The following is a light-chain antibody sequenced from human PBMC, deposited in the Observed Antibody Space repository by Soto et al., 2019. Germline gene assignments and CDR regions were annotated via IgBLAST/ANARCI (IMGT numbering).Light chain of an antibody. Sequence: AIQMTQSPSSLSASVGDRVTITCRASQGISHDLAWYQQRPGKAPKLLIYVASTLQSGVPSRFSGGRSGPDFTLTISSLQPEDFATYYCLQDYTYPLTFGGGTRVEMK. V-gene: IGKV1-6*01. J-gene: IGKJ4*01. CDR3: LQDYTYPLT. CDR2: VAS. CDR1: QGISHD.